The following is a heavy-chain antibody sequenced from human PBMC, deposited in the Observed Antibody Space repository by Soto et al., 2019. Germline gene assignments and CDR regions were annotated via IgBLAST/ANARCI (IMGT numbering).Heavy chain of an antibody. V-gene: IGHV3-30-3*02. CDR2: ISYDGSNK. CDR3: AKLPRGSSPENDY. J-gene: IGHJ4*02. D-gene: IGHD6-6*01. Sequence: QVQLVESGGGVVQPGRSLRLSCAASGFTFSSYAMHWVRQAPGKGLEWVAVISYDGSNKYYADSVKGRFTISRDNSKNTLFLQMNSLRAEDTAVYYCAKLPRGSSPENDYWGQGTLVTVSS. CDR1: GFTFSSYA.